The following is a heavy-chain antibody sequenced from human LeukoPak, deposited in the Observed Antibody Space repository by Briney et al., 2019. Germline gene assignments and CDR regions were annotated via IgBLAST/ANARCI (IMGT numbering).Heavy chain of an antibody. Sequence: GGSLRLSCAASGFTFSSHAMHWVRQAPGKGLEYVSAISSNGGSTYYANSVKGRFTISRDNSKNTLYLQMGSLRAEDTAVYYCASSVLWGEQLVPFDYWGQGTLVTVSS. J-gene: IGHJ4*02. CDR3: ASSVLWGEQLVPFDY. V-gene: IGHV3-64*01. CDR2: ISSNGGST. D-gene: IGHD6-6*01. CDR1: GFTFSSHA.